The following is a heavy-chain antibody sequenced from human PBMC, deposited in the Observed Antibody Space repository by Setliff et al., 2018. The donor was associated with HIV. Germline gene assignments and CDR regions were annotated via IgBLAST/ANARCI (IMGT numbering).Heavy chain of an antibody. CDR1: GFTFSDYF. CDR3: ALNYYGTGSNDY. J-gene: IGHJ4*02. Sequence: PGGSLRLSCAASGFTFSDYFMAWVRQTPVKGLEWISYISNSSGHTVYADSVEGRFIISRDNTKNSLYLQMNSLRAEDTAVYYCALNYYGTGSNDYWGQGTLVTVSS. CDR2: ISNSSGHT. D-gene: IGHD3-10*01. V-gene: IGHV3-11*06.